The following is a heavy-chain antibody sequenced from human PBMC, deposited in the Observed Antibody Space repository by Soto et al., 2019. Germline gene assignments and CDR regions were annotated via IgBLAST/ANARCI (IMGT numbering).Heavy chain of an antibody. V-gene: IGHV3-74*01. CDR1: GFTFSRYW. CDR2: INSDGSTT. Sequence: EVQLVESGGGLVQPGGSPRLSCAASGFTFSRYWMHWVRQAPGKGLVCVSRINSDGSTTNYADSVKGRFTISRDNAKNTLYLQMNSLRAEDAAVYYCARDSGWYIWGQGTLVTVSS. D-gene: IGHD6-19*01. CDR3: ARDSGWYI. J-gene: IGHJ4*02.